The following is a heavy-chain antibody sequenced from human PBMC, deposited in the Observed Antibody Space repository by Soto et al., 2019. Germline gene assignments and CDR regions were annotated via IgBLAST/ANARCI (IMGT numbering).Heavy chain of an antibody. V-gene: IGHV1-58*01. J-gene: IGHJ6*02. Sequence: GVSVKVSCKASGFAFTISAVQWVRQARGQRLEWIGWIVVGSGNTNYAQKFQERVTITRDMSTSTAYMELSSLRSEDTAVYYCAADWLTTGYYYYGMDVWGQGTTVTVSS. CDR3: AADWLTTGYYYYGMDV. D-gene: IGHD4-17*01. CDR1: GFAFTISA. CDR2: IVVGSGNT.